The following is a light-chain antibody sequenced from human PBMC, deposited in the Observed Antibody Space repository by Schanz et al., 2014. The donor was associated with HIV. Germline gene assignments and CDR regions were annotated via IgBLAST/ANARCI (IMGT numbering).Light chain of an antibody. CDR1: SSDVGTYNR. CDR2: DVD. V-gene: IGLV2-14*02. Sequence: QSALTQPASVSGSPGQSITISCSGTSSDVGTYNRVSWYQQHPGKAPKLIIFDVDNRPSGVPDRFSGSKSGTSASLAITGLQAEDEADYYCQSYDSSLSGVFGGGTKLTVL. CDR3: QSYDSSLSGV. J-gene: IGLJ3*02.